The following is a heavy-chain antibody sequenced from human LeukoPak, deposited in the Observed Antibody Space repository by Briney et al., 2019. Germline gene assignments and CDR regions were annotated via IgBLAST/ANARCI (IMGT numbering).Heavy chain of an antibody. CDR1: GFTFSSYS. D-gene: IGHD4-17*01. J-gene: IGHJ4*02. CDR2: ISSSSSNI. Sequence: GGSLRLSCAASGFTFSSYSMNWVRQAPGKGLEWVSSISSSSSNIYYADSVKGRFTISRDNAKNSLYLQMNSLRAEDTAVYYCARVVYGDHSHFDYWGQGTLVTVSS. CDR3: ARVVYGDHSHFDY. V-gene: IGHV3-21*01.